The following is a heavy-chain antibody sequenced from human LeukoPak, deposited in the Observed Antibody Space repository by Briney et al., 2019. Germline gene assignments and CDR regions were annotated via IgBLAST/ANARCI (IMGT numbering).Heavy chain of an antibody. CDR3: ARYEMAAMAHFGY. Sequence: RGESLKISCKGSGYNFTDYWIIWVRQMPGKGLEWMGRIDPSDSYTNYSPSFQGHVTLSVDKSISTASLQWSSLKASDTAIYYCARYEMAAMAHFGYWGQGTLVTVSS. V-gene: IGHV5-10-1*01. CDR1: GYNFTDYW. J-gene: IGHJ4*02. CDR2: IDPSDSYT. D-gene: IGHD5-18*01.